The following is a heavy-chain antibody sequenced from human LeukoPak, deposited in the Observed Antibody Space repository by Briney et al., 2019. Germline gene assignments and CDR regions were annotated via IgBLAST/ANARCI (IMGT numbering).Heavy chain of an antibody. Sequence: GGSLRLSCAASGFTFSSYGMNWVRQAPGKGLEWVSTISGSGGSRYYADSVKGRFTISRDNSKNTLYLQMNGLRAEDTAVHYCAKGRTLVGGSTRSYDYWGQGTLVTVSS. D-gene: IGHD1-26*01. J-gene: IGHJ4*02. V-gene: IGHV3-23*01. CDR1: GFTFSSYG. CDR3: AKGRTLVGGSTRSYDY. CDR2: ISGSGGSR.